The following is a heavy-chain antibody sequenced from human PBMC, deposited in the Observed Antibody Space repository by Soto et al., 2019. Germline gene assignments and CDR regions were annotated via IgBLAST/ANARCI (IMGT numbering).Heavy chain of an antibody. J-gene: IGHJ4*02. CDR3: ARLFHDRSGYYYFDN. V-gene: IGHV4-39*01. Sequence: QLQLQESGPGLVKPSETLSLTCTVSGASISSRRHYWGWIRQPPGKGREWLGSIYYSGSTYDNPSHKRRVTRSVDTSKNQSSLRLSPVTAADTAVYYCARLFHDRSGYYYFDNWGQGILVTVSS. CDR1: GASISSRRHY. CDR2: IYYSGST. D-gene: IGHD3-22*01.